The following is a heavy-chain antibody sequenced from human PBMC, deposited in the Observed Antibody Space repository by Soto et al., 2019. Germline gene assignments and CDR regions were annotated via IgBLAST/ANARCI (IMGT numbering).Heavy chain of an antibody. CDR3: ATHDCIITSCYYYYYYGMDV. D-gene: IGHD2-2*01. J-gene: IGHJ6*02. Sequence: QVQLVQSGAEVKKPGSSVKVSCKASGGTFSSYAISWVRQAPGQGLEWMGGIIPIFGTANYAQKFQGRVTITADESTSTAYIELRSLICGDTTVYYCATHDCIITSCYYYYYYGMDVWGQGSMVSVSS. CDR2: IIPIFGTA. CDR1: GGTFSSYA. V-gene: IGHV1-69*12.